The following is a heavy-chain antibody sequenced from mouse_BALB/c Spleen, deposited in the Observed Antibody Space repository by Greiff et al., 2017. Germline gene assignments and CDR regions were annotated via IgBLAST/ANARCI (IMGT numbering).Heavy chain of an antibody. CDR2: ILPGSGST. J-gene: IGHJ3*01. V-gene: IGHV1-9*01. CDR3: ARGIDDYEGAY. CDR1: GYTFSSYW. Sequence: VQLQQSGAELMKPGASVKISCKATGYTFSSYWIEWVKQRPGHGLEWIGEILPGSGSTNYNEKFKGKATFTADTSSNTAYMQLSSLTSEDSAVYYCARGIDDYEGAYWGQGTLVTVSA. D-gene: IGHD2-4*01.